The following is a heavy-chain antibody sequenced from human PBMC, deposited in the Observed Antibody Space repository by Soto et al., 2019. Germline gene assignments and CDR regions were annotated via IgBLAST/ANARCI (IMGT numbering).Heavy chain of an antibody. D-gene: IGHD5-12*01. Sequence: EVQLVESGGGLVQPGGSLRLSCAPSGFTVNSYYMSWVRQAPGKGLEWVSVIYTGGSTYYADSVKGRFTISRDNSKNTLYLQMSSLRTEDTAVYFCARGTHEATAMNHRGQGALVIVSS. CDR1: GFTVNSYY. CDR3: ARGTHEATAMNH. J-gene: IGHJ4*02. V-gene: IGHV3-66*01. CDR2: IYTGGST.